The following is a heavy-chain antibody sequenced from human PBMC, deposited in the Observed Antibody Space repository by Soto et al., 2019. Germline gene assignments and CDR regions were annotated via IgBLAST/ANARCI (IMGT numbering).Heavy chain of an antibody. CDR1: GGSFSGYI. D-gene: IGHD1-26*01. Sequence: QVQLQQWGGGLLKPSETLSLNCAVHGGSFSGYIWTWIRQPPGRGLQWIGQINDSGSTYYNPSLKSRVIIPMHTVNDQFSLALTSVTAADTAMYYCARGLITGSSDSDGGYYFDHWGQGTQVTVSS. CDR2: INDSGST. V-gene: IGHV4-34*02. CDR3: ARGLITGSSDSDGGYYFDH. J-gene: IGHJ4*02.